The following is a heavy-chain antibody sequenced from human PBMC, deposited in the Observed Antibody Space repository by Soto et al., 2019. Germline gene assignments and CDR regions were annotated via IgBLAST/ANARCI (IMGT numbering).Heavy chain of an antibody. CDR2: TYYRSKWYN. Sequence: PSQTLSLTCVISGDSVSSNSAAWNWIRQSPSRGLEWLGRTYYRSKWYNDYAVSVKSRITINPDTSKNQFSLQLNSVTPEDTAVYYCARWDIVVVYGWFDPWGQGTLVTVSS. D-gene: IGHD2-2*01. CDR1: GDSVSSNSAA. CDR3: ARWDIVVVYGWFDP. V-gene: IGHV6-1*01. J-gene: IGHJ5*02.